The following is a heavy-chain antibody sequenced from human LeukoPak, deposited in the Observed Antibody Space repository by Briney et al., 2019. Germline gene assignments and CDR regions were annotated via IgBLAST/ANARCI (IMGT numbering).Heavy chain of an antibody. CDR2: INTNTGNP. CDR1: GYTFTSYA. Sequence: ASVKVSCKASGYTFTSYAMNWVRQAPGQGLEWMGWINTNTGNPTYAQGFTGRFVFSLDTSVSTAYLQISSLKAEDTAVYYCAVTTVASGYYYYYMDVWGKGTTVTVSS. D-gene: IGHD4-11*01. CDR3: AVTTVASGYYYYYMDV. J-gene: IGHJ6*03. V-gene: IGHV7-4-1*02.